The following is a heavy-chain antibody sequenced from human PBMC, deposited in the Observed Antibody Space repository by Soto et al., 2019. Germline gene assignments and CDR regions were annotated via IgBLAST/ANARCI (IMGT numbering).Heavy chain of an antibody. D-gene: IGHD2-2*01. CDR1: GFTFSNYI. Sequence: QVQLVESGGGVVQRGGSLRLSCAVSGFTFSNYIMHWVRQAPGKGLEWVAVISYDGTTKYYADSLKGRFTISRDNSKNTLFLQMNSLSPEDTAVYYCVHRSSYCHSSSCYEDWGQGTLVTISS. V-gene: IGHV3-30-3*01. CDR2: ISYDGTTK. J-gene: IGHJ4*02. CDR3: VHRSSYCHSSSCYED.